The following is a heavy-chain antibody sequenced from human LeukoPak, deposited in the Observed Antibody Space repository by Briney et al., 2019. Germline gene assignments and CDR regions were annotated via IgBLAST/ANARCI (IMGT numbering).Heavy chain of an antibody. CDR3: TTVLGYCSGGSCYSSEDY. V-gene: IGHV3-15*01. J-gene: IGHJ4*02. D-gene: IGHD2-15*01. Sequence: GGSLRLSCAASGFTVSSNYMSWVRQAPGKGLEWVGRIKSKTDGGTTDYAAPVKGRFTISRDDSKNTLYLQMNSLKTEDTAVYYCTTVLGYCSGGSCYSSEDYWGQGTLVTVSS. CDR1: GFTVSSNY. CDR2: IKSKTDGGTT.